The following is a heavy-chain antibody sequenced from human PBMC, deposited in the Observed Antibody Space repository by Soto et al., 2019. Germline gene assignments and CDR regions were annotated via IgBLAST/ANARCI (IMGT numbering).Heavy chain of an antibody. J-gene: IGHJ3*02. D-gene: IGHD2-21*02. CDR3: ARVERGTATPVVDAFDI. CDR2: MSHSGGT. CDR1: GGFVSSGNYY. Sequence: QEQLQQWGAGLLKPSETLSLTCAVYGGFVSSGNYYWSWIRQPPGKGLEWIGEMSHSGGTHCNPSLKSRVTISVDTSKNQFYLKMSAVTAADTALYYCARVERGTATPVVDAFDIWGPGTMVTVSS. V-gene: IGHV4-34*01.